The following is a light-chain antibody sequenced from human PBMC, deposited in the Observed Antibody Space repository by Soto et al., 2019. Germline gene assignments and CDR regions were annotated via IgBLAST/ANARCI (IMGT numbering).Light chain of an antibody. J-gene: IGLJ3*02. V-gene: IGLV4-60*02. CDR1: SGHSSYI. Sequence: QPVLTQSSSASASLGSSVKLTCTLSSGHSSYIIAWHQQQPGKAPRYLMKLEGSGSYSKGSGLPDRFSASTSGADRYLTISNHQFEDEADYYCETWDFNTRVFGGGTKLTVL. CDR3: ETWDFNTRV. CDR2: LEGSGSY.